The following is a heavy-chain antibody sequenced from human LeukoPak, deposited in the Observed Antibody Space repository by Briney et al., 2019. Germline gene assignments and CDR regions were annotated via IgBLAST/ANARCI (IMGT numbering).Heavy chain of an antibody. Sequence: PGGSLRLSRAASGFTFSSYAMSWVRQAPGKGLEWVSAISGSGGSTYYADSVKGRFTISRDNSKNTLYLQMNSLRAEDTAVYYCAKDNDFWSGYFDYWGQGTLVTVSS. D-gene: IGHD3-3*01. J-gene: IGHJ4*02. CDR1: GFTFSSYA. CDR3: AKDNDFWSGYFDY. V-gene: IGHV3-23*01. CDR2: ISGSGGST.